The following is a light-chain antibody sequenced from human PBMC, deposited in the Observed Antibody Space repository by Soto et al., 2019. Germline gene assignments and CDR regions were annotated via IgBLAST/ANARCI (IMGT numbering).Light chain of an antibody. V-gene: IGKV3-15*01. CDR1: QSVSSN. J-gene: IGKJ2*01. CDR3: QQYSSDSNT. Sequence: EIVMTQSPATLSVSPGERATLSCRASQSVSSNLAWYQQKPGQAPRLLIYGASTRATGIPARFSGSGSGTDFTLAISSLQPDDFATYYCQQYSSDSNTFGQGTRLDIK. CDR2: GAS.